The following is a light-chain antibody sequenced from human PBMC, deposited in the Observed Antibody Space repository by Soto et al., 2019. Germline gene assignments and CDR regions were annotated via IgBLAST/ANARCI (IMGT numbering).Light chain of an antibody. Sequence: EIVMTQSPATVSVSPGGRATLSCRASQSVSSNLAWYQQQPGRAPRLLIYGASKRATGIPDRFSGSESGTDFTLTINSLEPEDSAVYYCQQYGSSPPFGQGTRREIK. V-gene: IGKV3-20*01. CDR2: GAS. CDR3: QQYGSSPP. CDR1: QSVSSN. J-gene: IGKJ5*01.